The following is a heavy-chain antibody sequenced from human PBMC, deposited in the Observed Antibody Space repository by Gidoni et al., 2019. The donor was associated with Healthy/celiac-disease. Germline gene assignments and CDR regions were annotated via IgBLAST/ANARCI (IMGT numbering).Heavy chain of an antibody. CDR1: GGTLRSYT. Sequence: QVQLVPSGAEVKKPGSSVKVSCKTSGGTLRSYTISWVRQAPGQGLEWMGRIITILGIANYAQKFKGRVTITAEKSTSTAYMELSSLRSEETAVYYCASPTYLSSGSYGYYYYGMDVWGQGTTVTVSS. CDR3: ASPTYLSSGSYGYYYYGMDV. D-gene: IGHD1-26*01. V-gene: IGHV1-69*02. CDR2: IITILGIA. J-gene: IGHJ6*02.